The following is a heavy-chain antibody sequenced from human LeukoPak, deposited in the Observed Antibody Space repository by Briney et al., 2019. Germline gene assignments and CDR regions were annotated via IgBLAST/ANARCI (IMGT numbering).Heavy chain of an antibody. D-gene: IGHD6-19*01. Sequence: SETLSLTCTVSGGSISSSSYYWGWIRQPPGKGLEWIGSIYYSGNTYYNPSLKSRVTISVDTPKNQFSLKLSSVTAADTAVYYCARGRIAVAGVSLCYMDVWGKGTTVTVSS. V-gene: IGHV4-39*07. CDR2: IYYSGNT. J-gene: IGHJ6*03. CDR3: ARGRIAVAGVSLCYMDV. CDR1: GGSISSSSYY.